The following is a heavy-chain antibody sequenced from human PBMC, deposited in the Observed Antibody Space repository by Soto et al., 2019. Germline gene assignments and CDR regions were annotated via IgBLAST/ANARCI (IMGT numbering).Heavy chain of an antibody. CDR3: ATVAFFFDNRGYYSVF. V-gene: IGHV3-15*01. CDR2: IKTETDGGTA. CDR1: GFTFSNAW. Sequence: GGSLRLSCAASGFTFSNAWMTWVHQAPGKGLEWVGRIKTETDGGTADYAVPLKGRFSISRDDSRDTPYLQMNSLKSEDTAVYYCATVAFFFDNRGYYSVFWGQGTQVTVSA. J-gene: IGHJ4*02. D-gene: IGHD3-22*01.